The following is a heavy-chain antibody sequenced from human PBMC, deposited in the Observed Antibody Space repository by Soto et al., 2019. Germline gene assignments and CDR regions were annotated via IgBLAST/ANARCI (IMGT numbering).Heavy chain of an antibody. CDR1: GYTFTSYA. Sequence: GASVKVSCKASGYTFTSYALSWVRHAPGQGLEWMGWISTYNGNTNYAQNLQGRVTMTTDISTNTAYMELRSLRSDDTAVYYCARVVGGIPVAGSWNWFDPWGLGTLVTVSS. V-gene: IGHV1-18*04. CDR2: ISTYNGNT. D-gene: IGHD6-19*01. J-gene: IGHJ5*02. CDR3: ARVVGGIPVAGSWNWFDP.